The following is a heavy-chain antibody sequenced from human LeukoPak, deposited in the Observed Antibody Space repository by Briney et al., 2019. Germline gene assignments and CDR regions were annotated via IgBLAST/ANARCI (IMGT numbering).Heavy chain of an antibody. J-gene: IGHJ4*02. Sequence: SETLSLTCIVSGGSISSYYWSWIQQPPGKGLEWIGYIYYSGSTNYNPSLKSRVTISVDTSKNQFSLKLSSVTAADTAVYYCARGLMMAVAGRGEFHYWGQGTLVTVSS. V-gene: IGHV4-59*01. D-gene: IGHD6-13*01. CDR2: IYYSGST. CDR3: ARGLMMAVAGRGEFHY. CDR1: GGSISSYY.